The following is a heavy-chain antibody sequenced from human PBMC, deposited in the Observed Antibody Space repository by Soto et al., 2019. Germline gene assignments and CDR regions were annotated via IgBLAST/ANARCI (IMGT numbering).Heavy chain of an antibody. Sequence: GGSLRLSCAAPCFTFSNNVLSWGRQAPGEGQEWVSAIGGRGGSTYYADSVRGRFTISRDNSKNTLYLQMNSLRAEDTAVYFCARRDTTVATFDYWGQGTLVPVSA. CDR3: ARRDTTVATFDY. J-gene: IGHJ4*02. D-gene: IGHD4-17*01. CDR2: IGGRGGST. V-gene: IGHV3-23*01. CDR1: CFTFSNNV.